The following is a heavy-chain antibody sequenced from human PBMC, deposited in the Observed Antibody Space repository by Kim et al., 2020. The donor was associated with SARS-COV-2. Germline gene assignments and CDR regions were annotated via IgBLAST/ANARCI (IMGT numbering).Heavy chain of an antibody. CDR3: ARRGHYGYFALFDY. D-gene: IGHD5-18*01. V-gene: IGHV1-18*01. Sequence: AQKLQGRVTMTTDTSTSTAYMELRSLRSDDTAVYYCARRGHYGYFALFDYWGQGTLVTVSS. J-gene: IGHJ4*02.